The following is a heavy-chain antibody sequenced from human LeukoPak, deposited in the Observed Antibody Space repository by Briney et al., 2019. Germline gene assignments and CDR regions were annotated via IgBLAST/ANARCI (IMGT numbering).Heavy chain of an antibody. D-gene: IGHD2-21*02. V-gene: IGHV4-4*09. CDR2: IYSSETT. Sequence: PSEILSLTCSVSGASITSDYWSWIRQPPGKGLEWIGNIYSSETTKYNPSLRSRATISGDTSKNQFSLKLSSVTAADTAVYYCARHLPYCGGACPYYYMDVWGKGTTVTVSS. CDR3: ARHLPYCGGACPYYYMDV. J-gene: IGHJ6*03. CDR1: GASITSDY.